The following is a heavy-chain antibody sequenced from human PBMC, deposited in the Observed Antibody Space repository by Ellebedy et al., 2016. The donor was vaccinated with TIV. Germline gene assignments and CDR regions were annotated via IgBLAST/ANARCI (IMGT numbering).Heavy chain of an antibody. D-gene: IGHD2-2*01. CDR1: GGSFSGYY. CDR3: ATFFGSLPAAPYWYFDL. J-gene: IGHJ2*01. Sequence: SETLSLTXAVYGGSFSGYYLSWIRQPPGKGLEWIGEINHSGRTNYNPSLKSRVTISVDTSKNQFSLKLSSVTAADTAVYYCATFFGSLPAAPYWYFDLWGRGTLVTVSS. V-gene: IGHV4-34*01. CDR2: INHSGRT.